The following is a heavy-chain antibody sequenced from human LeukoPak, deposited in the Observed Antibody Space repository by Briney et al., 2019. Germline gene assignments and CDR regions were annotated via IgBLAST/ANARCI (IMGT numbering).Heavy chain of an antibody. CDR1: GFTFSSYS. V-gene: IGHV3-21*04. CDR3: ARVKEDYYDSSGYYGAFDI. J-gene: IGHJ3*02. CDR2: ISSSSSYI. Sequence: PGRSLRLSCAASGFTFSSYSMNWVRQAPGKGLEWVSSISSSSSYIYYADSVKGRFTISRDNAKNSLYLQMNSLRAEDTAVYYCARVKEDYYDSSGYYGAFDIWGQGTMVTVSS. D-gene: IGHD3-22*01.